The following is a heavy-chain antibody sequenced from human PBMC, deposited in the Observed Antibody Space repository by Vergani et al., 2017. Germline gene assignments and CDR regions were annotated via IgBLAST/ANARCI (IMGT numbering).Heavy chain of an antibody. D-gene: IGHD2-15*01. CDR3: ARDQYCSGGSCYQSSYYYYYYMDV. CDR2: IIPIFGTA. J-gene: IGHJ6*03. Sequence: QVQLVQSGAEVKKPGASVKVSCKASGYTFTGYYMHWVRQAPGQGLEWMGGIIPIFGTANYAQKFQGRVTITADESTSTAYMELSSLRSEDTAVYYCARDQYCSGGSCYQSSYYYYYYMDVWGKGTTVTVSS. CDR1: GYTFTGYY. V-gene: IGHV1-69*01.